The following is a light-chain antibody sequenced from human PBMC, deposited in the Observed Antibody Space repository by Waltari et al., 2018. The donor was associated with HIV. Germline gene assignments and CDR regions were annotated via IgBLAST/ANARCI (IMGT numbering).Light chain of an antibody. Sequence: TSVGDRVTITCRASQGISSYLAWYQQKPGKAPQLLIYAASTLESGVPSRFSGSGSGTEFTLTISSLQAEDFATYYCQQLNSYPLTFGGGTKVDFK. J-gene: IGKJ4*01. CDR2: AAS. V-gene: IGKV1-9*01. CDR3: QQLNSYPLT. CDR1: QGISSY.